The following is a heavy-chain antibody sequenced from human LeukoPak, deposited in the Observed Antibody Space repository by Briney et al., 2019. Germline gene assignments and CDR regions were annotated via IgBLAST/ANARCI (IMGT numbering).Heavy chain of an antibody. CDR2: ISSSGSTI. J-gene: IGHJ3*02. CDR3: ARSRIVGAPSGAFDI. Sequence: GGSLRLSCAASGFTFSDYYMSWIRQAPGKGLEWVSYISSSGSTIYYADSVKGRFTISRDNAKNSLYLQMNSLRAEDTAVYYCARSRIVGAPSGAFDIWGQGTMVTVSS. D-gene: IGHD1-26*01. CDR1: GFTFSDYY. V-gene: IGHV3-11*04.